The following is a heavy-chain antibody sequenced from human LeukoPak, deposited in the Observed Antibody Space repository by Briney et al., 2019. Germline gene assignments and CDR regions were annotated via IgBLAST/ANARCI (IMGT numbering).Heavy chain of an antibody. CDR2: IYSGGST. V-gene: IGHV3-66*01. CDR1: GFTVSSNY. J-gene: IGHJ4*02. CDR3: ARDIGEYYFDY. Sequence: GGSLRLSCAASGFTVSSNYMSWVRQAPGKGLEWVSVIYSGGSTYYADSVKGRFTISRDNSKDTLYLQMNSLRAEDTAVYYCARDIGEYYFDYWGQGTLVTVSS. D-gene: IGHD1-26*01.